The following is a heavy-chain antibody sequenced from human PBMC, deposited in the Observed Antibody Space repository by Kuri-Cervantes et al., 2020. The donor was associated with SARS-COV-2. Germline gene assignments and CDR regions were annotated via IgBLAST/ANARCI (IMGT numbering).Heavy chain of an antibody. V-gene: IGHV1-69*13. J-gene: IGHJ2*01. Sequence: SVKVSCKASGGTFSSYAISWVRQAPGQGLEWMGGIIPIFGTANYAQKFQGRVTITADESTSTAYMELSSLRSEDTAVYYCASRKRELVYATRGGYFDLWGRGTLVPSPQ. CDR3: ASRKRELVYATRGGYFDL. CDR1: GGTFSSYA. D-gene: IGHD2-8*01. CDR2: IIPIFGTA.